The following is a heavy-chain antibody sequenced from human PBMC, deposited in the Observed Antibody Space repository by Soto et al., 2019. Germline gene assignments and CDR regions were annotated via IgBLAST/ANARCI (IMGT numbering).Heavy chain of an antibody. J-gene: IGHJ4*02. CDR2: FDPENTDT. D-gene: IGHD2-15*01. CDR1: GYRLIELS. Sequence: QVQMVQSGAEVKKPGASVKVSCKVSGYRLIELSMHWVRQAPGKGLEWMGGFDPENTDTTYAQKFQGRVIMTEDISSDKAYMELSSLRSEDTAMYFCATGGFFHLKNFDSWGQGTLVTVSS. V-gene: IGHV1-24*01. CDR3: ATGGFFHLKNFDS.